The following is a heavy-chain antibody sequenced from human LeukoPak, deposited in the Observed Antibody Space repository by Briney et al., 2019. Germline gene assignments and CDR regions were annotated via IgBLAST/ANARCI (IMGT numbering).Heavy chain of an antibody. CDR3: ARAGGYCSSTSCYGDYYYYYYMDV. CDR2: IYYSGST. D-gene: IGHD2-2*01. Sequence: SETLSLTCTVSGGSISSYYWSWIRQPPGKGLEWMGYIYYSGSTNYNPSLTSRVTISVDTSKNQFSLKLSSVTAADTAVYYCARAGGYCSSTSCYGDYYYYYYMDVWGKGTTVTVSS. V-gene: IGHV4-59*01. J-gene: IGHJ6*03. CDR1: GGSISSYY.